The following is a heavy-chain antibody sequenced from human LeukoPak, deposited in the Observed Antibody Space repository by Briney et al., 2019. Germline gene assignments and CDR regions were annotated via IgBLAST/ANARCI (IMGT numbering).Heavy chain of an antibody. J-gene: IGHJ4*02. CDR2: IIPIFGTA. V-gene: IGHV1-69*05. CDR3: ASYSILDGFHHYFDY. CDR1: GGTFSSYA. Sequence: SVKVSCKASGGTFSSYAISWVRQAPGQGLEWMGGIIPIFGTANYAQKFQGRVTITTDESTSTAYMELSSLRSEDTAVYYCASYSILDGFHHYFDYWSQGTLVTVSS. D-gene: IGHD5-24*01.